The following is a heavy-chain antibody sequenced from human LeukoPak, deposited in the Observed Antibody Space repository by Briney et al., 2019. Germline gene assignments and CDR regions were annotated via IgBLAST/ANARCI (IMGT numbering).Heavy chain of an antibody. CDR3: ARGVSYCSGGYCSSNWFDP. Sequence: SETLSLTCAVYGASFSTYYWSWIRQPPGKRLEWIGEINHSGGTNYNPSLKSRVTISVDTSKNQFSLKLSSVTATDTAVYYCARGVSYCSGGYCSSNWFDPWDQGPWSPSPQ. J-gene: IGHJ5*02. D-gene: IGHD2-15*01. CDR2: INHSGGT. V-gene: IGHV4-34*01. CDR1: GASFSTYY.